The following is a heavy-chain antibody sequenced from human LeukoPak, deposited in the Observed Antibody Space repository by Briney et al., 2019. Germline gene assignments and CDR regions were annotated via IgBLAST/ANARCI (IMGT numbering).Heavy chain of an antibody. V-gene: IGHV3-33*01. CDR3: VRAYSGFSSRGFDY. CDR1: GFTFNSYG. CDR2: IWYEGSNK. D-gene: IGHD5-12*01. Sequence: GRSLTLSCAACGFTFNSYGFHWVRQAPGKGLEWVADIWYEGSNKYYADSVKGRFTISRDNSKNTVSLQMTSLRAEDTAVYYCVRAYSGFSSRGFDYWGQGTLVSVSS. J-gene: IGHJ4*02.